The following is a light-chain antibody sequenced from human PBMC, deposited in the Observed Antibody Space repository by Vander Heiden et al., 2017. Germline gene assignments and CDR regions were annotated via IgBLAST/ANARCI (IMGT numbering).Light chain of an antibody. J-gene: IGKJ4*01. CDR2: GAS. CDR3: QQYGSSPLT. V-gene: IGKV3-20*01. CDR1: QSVSSSY. Sequence: EIVLTQSPSTLSLSPGERATLSCRANQSVSSSYLAWYQQKPGQAPRLLIYGASSRATGIPDRFSGSGSGTDFTLTISRLEPEDFAVYYCQQYGSSPLTFGGGTKVEIK.